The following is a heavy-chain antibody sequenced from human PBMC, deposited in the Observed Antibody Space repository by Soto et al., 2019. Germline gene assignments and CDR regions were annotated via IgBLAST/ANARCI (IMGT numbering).Heavy chain of an antibody. CDR3: AKGKIAAAGVD. J-gene: IGHJ4*02. CDR2: ISYDGSNK. Sequence: QVQLVESGGGVVQPGRSLRLSCAASGFTFSSYGMHWVPQAPGKGLEWVAVISYDGSNKYYADSVKGRFTISRDNSKNTLYLQMNSLRAEDTAVYYCAKGKIAAAGVDWGQGTLVTVSS. CDR1: GFTFSSYG. V-gene: IGHV3-30*18. D-gene: IGHD6-13*01.